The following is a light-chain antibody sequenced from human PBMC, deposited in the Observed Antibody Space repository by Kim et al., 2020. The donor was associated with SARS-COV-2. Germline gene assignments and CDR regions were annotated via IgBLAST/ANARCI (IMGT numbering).Light chain of an antibody. CDR3: QQYNSYWGWWT. J-gene: IGKJ1*01. CDR2: KAS. CDR1: QSISSW. Sequence: DIQMTQSPSTLSASVGDRVTITCRASQSISSWLAWYQQKPGKAPKLLIYKASSLESGVPSRFSGSGSGTEFTLTISSLQPDDFATYYCQQYNSYWGWWTFGQGTKVDIK. V-gene: IGKV1-5*03.